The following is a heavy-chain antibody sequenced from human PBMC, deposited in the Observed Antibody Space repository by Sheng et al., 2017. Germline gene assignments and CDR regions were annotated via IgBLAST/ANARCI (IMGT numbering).Heavy chain of an antibody. D-gene: IGHD4-17*01. CDR1: GFTFSSYG. J-gene: IGHJ3*02. CDR3: ARDGYGDYDAFDI. CDR2: IWYDGSNK. Sequence: QVQLVESGGGVVQPGRSLRLSCAASGFTFSSYGMHWVRQAPGKGLEWVAVIWYDGSNKYYADSVKGRFTISRDNSKNTLYLQMNSLRAEDTAVYYCARDGYGDYDAFDIWGQGTMVTVSS. V-gene: IGHV3-33*01.